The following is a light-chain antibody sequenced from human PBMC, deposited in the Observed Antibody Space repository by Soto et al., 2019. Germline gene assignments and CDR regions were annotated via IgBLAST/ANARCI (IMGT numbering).Light chain of an antibody. CDR3: QQYGSSPLT. CDR2: DAS. V-gene: IGKV3-20*01. CDR1: QSVRNNY. Sequence: EIVLTQSPGTLSLSPGERATVSCRASQSVRNNYLTWYQQKPSQAPRLLIYDASSRATGIPDRFSGSGSGTDFTLAISRLEPEDFAVYYCQQYGSSPLTFGGGTKVEIK. J-gene: IGKJ4*01.